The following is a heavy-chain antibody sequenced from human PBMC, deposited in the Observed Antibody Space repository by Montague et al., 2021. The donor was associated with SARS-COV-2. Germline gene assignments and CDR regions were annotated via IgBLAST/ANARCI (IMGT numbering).Heavy chain of an antibody. V-gene: IGHV4-4*02. J-gene: IGHJ4*02. CDR3: TRARSKAIDY. CDR1: GESMTRSW. Sequence: SETLSLTCAVSGESMTRSWFSWVRQPPGQRLQWIGEIFHDGTSRSNYXPALKSRVTISIDTSKNQFFLRLSSVTAADTALYFCTRARSKAIDYWGQGALVTVSS. D-gene: IGHD2/OR15-2a*01. CDR2: IFHDGTS.